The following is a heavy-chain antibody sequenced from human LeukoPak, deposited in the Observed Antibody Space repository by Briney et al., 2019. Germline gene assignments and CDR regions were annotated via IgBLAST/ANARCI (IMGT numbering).Heavy chain of an antibody. CDR2: IYYSGST. J-gene: IGHJ4*02. CDR3: ARDCSSTSCKAPFDY. V-gene: IGHV4-59*01. Sequence: SETLSLTCPVSGGSISSYYWSWIRQPPGKGLEWIGYIYYSGSTNYNPSLKSRVTISVDTSKNQFFLKLSSVTAADTAVYFCARDCSSTSCKAPFDYWGQGALVTVSS. D-gene: IGHD2-2*01. CDR1: GGSISSYY.